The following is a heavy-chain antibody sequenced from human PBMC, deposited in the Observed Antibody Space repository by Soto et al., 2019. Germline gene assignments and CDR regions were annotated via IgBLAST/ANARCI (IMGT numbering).Heavy chain of an antibody. V-gene: IGHV3-33*01. J-gene: IGHJ6*02. CDR2: IWYDGSNK. CDR1: GFTFSSYG. CDR3: ARDAPGSPSSPRGMDV. Sequence: QVQLVESGGGVVQPGRSLRLSCAASGFTFSSYGMHWVRQAPGKGLEWVAVIWYDGSNKYYADYVKGRFTISRDNSKNTLYLQMNSLRAEDTAVYYCARDAPGSPSSPRGMDVWGQGTTVTVSS. D-gene: IGHD6-13*01.